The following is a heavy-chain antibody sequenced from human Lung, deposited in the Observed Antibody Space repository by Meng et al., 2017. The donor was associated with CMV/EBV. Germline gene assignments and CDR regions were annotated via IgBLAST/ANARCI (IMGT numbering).Heavy chain of an antibody. CDR2: IYYTGST. CDR1: GGSISSGDYY. J-gene: IGHJ4*02. Sequence: QGQLQASGPGLVKPSQTLSLTCLVSGGSISSGDYYWSWIRQPPGKGLEWIGYIYYTGSTYYNPSLKSRVIISVDTSKNQFSLKLNSVTAADTAVYYCARVGGCSGGGCYHRLFDYWGQGTLVTVSS. V-gene: IGHV4-30-4*01. D-gene: IGHD2-15*01. CDR3: ARVGGCSGGGCYHRLFDY.